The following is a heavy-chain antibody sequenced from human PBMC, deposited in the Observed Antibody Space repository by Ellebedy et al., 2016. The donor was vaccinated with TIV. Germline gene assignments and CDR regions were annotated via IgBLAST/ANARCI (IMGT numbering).Heavy chain of an antibody. V-gene: IGHV3-7*01. D-gene: IGHD3-10*02. J-gene: IGHJ3*02. CDR1: GFTFSSFW. Sequence: PGGSLRLSCAASGFTFSSFWMNWVRQAPGKGLGWVSNIKYDGSETYYADSVKGRFTISRDNAKNSLYLQMHSLRADDTAVYYCATDRTYVLNIWGQGTMVTVSS. CDR3: ATDRTYVLNI. CDR2: IKYDGSET.